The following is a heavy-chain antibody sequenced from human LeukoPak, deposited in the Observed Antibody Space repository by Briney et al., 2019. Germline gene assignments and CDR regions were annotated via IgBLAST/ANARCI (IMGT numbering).Heavy chain of an antibody. V-gene: IGHV1-69*04. CDR1: GGTFSSYA. CDR3: ASPGTVADTGAGAFDI. CDR2: IIPILGIA. Sequence: SVKVSCKASGGTFSSYAISWVRQAPGQGLEWMGRIIPILGIANYAQKFQGRVTITADKSTSTAYMELSSLRSEDTAVYYCASPGTVADTGAGAFDIWGQGTMVTVSS. D-gene: IGHD6-19*01. J-gene: IGHJ3*02.